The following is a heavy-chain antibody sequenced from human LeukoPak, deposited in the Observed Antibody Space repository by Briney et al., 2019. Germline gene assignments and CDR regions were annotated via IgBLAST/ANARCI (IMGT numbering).Heavy chain of an antibody. CDR1: GFTFSNAW. J-gene: IGHJ4*02. D-gene: IGHD1-1*01. Sequence: GGSLRLSCAASGFTFSNAWMSWVRQAPGKGLEWVGRIKSKTDGGTTDYAAPVKGRFTISRDDSKNTLYLQMNSLKTEDTAVYYCTTVVETNWNVEVVDYRGQGTLVTVSS. CDR3: TTVVETNWNVEVVDY. V-gene: IGHV3-15*01. CDR2: IKSKTDGGTT.